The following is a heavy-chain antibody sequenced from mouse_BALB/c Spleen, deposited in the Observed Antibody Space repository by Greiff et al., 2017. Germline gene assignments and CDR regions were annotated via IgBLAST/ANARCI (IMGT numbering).Heavy chain of an antibody. CDR1: GYAFSSYW. CDR3: ARKGAMITAGAMDY. CDR2: IYPGDGDT. J-gene: IGHJ4*01. V-gene: IGHV1-80*01. D-gene: IGHD2-4*01. Sequence: QVQLQQSGAELVRPGSSVKISCKASGYAFSSYWMNWVKQRPGQGLEWIGQIYPGDGDTNYNGKFKGKATLTADKSSSTAYMQLSSLTSEDSAVYFCARKGAMITAGAMDYWGQGTSVTVSS.